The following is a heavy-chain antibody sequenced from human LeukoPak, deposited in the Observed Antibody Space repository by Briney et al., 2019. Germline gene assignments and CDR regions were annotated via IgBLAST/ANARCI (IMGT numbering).Heavy chain of an antibody. CDR3: ARDSCSSTSCRKKFDN. V-gene: IGHV4-39*07. CDR1: GDSISSANYY. J-gene: IGHJ4*02. CDR2: IYFSGST. Sequence: SETLSLTCTVSGDSISSANYYWGWVRQPPGKGLEWTGSIYFSGSTYYNPSLKSRVTISVETSKVQFSLKLSSVTAADTAVYYCARDSCSSTSCRKKFDNWGQGTLVTVSS. D-gene: IGHD2-2*01.